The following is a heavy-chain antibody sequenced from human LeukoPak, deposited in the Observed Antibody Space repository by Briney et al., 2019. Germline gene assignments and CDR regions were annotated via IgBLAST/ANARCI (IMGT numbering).Heavy chain of an antibody. V-gene: IGHV3-48*04. D-gene: IGHD6-13*01. Sequence: GGSLRLSCAASGFTFSSYSMNWVRQAPGKGLEWVSYISSSSSAIYYADSVKGRFTISRDNAKNSLYLQMNSLRAEDTAVYYCARAADSSSWYTAFDIWGQGTMVTVSS. CDR3: ARAADSSSWYTAFDI. CDR1: GFTFSSYS. CDR2: ISSSSSAI. J-gene: IGHJ3*02.